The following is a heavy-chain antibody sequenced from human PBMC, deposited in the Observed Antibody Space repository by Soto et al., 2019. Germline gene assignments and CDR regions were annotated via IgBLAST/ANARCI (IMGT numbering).Heavy chain of an antibody. V-gene: IGHV4-39*02. J-gene: IGHJ4*02. CDR2: IYYSGST. Sequence: SETLSLTCTVSGGSISSSSYYWGWIRQPPGKGLEWIGSIYYSGSTYYNPSLKSRVTISVDTSKNQFSLRAEDTAVYYCAKDLPPPPSSSFAGYWGQGTLVTVSS. D-gene: IGHD6-13*01. CDR1: GGSISSSSYY. CDR3: AKDLPPPPSSSFAGY.